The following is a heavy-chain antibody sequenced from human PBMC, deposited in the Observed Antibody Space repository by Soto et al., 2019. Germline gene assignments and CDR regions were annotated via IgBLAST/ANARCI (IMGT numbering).Heavy chain of an antibody. J-gene: IGHJ5*02. V-gene: IGHV1-2*04. CDR3: ASEVGYCSGGSCYGWFDP. CDR2: INPNSGGT. Sequence: ASVKVSCKASGYTFTGYYMHWVRQAPGQGLEWMGWINPNSGGTNYAQKFQGWVTMTRDTSISTAYMELSRLRSEDTAVYYCASEVGYCSGGSCYGWFDPWGQGTLVTVSS. D-gene: IGHD2-15*01. CDR1: GYTFTGYY.